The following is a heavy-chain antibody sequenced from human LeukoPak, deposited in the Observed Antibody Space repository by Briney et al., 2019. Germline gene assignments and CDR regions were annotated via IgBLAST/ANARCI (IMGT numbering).Heavy chain of an antibody. CDR3: AKADRGLWFGEFPQYFQH. CDR2: IRYDGSNK. D-gene: IGHD3-10*01. V-gene: IGHV3-30*02. Sequence: HPGGSLRLSCAASGFTFSSYGMHWVRQAPGKGLEWVAFIRYDGSNKYYADSVKGRFTISRDNSKNTLYLQMNGLRAEDTAVYYCAKADRGLWFGEFPQYFQHWGQGTLVTVSS. J-gene: IGHJ1*01. CDR1: GFTFSSYG.